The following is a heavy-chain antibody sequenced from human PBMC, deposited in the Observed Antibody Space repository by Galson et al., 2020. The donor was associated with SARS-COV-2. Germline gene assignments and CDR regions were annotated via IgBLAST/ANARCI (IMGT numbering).Heavy chain of an antibody. CDR3: ARSTEHIVPDY. Sequence: ASVKVSCKASGYTFTDYAMNWVRQAPGQSLEWMGWINPANGNTRYSQKFQGRVSFTRDTDASTAYMELSSLRSEDTAIYYCARSTEHIVPDYWGQGTLVSVSS. D-gene: IGHD2-21*01. J-gene: IGHJ4*02. V-gene: IGHV1-3*01. CDR1: GYTFTDYA. CDR2: INPANGNT.